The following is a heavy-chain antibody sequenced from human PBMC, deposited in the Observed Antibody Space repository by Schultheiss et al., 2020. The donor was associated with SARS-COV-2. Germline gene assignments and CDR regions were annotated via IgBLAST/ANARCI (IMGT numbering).Heavy chain of an antibody. CDR2: ISNDGRSA. CDR3: ARSPACGGDCA. J-gene: IGHJ4*02. CDR1: GVSLSDFW. D-gene: IGHD2-21*02. Sequence: GESLKISCAASGVSLSDFWMHWVRQAPGKGLVWVGHISNDGRSARYGDSVKGRFTISRDNAKNTVYLQMNSLRAEDTAVYYCARSPACGGDCAWGQGTLVTVSS. V-gene: IGHV3-74*01.